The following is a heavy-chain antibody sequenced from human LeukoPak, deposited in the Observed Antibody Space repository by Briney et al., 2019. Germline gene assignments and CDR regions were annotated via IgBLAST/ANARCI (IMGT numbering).Heavy chain of an antibody. D-gene: IGHD6-19*01. Sequence: GASVKVSCKASGYTFTSYDINWVRQATGQGLEWMGWMNSNSGNTGYAQKFQGRVTMTRNTSISTAYMELSSLRSEDTAVYYCARAVSGWYNWFDPWGQGTLVTVSS. J-gene: IGHJ5*02. CDR2: MNSNSGNT. CDR3: ARAVSGWYNWFDP. CDR1: GYTFTSYD. V-gene: IGHV1-8*01.